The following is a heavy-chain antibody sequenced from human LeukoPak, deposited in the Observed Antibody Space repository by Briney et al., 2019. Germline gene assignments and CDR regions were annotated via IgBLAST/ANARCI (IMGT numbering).Heavy chain of an antibody. CDR2: INPNSGGT. CDR1: GYTFTGYY. CDR3: ARRYSSSWYYFDY. Sequence: GASVKVSCKASGYTFTGYYMHWVRQAPGQGLEWMGWINPNSGGTNYAQKFQGRVTVTRGTSISTAYMELSRLRSDDTAVYYCARRYSSSWYYFDYWGQGTLVTVSS. D-gene: IGHD6-13*01. V-gene: IGHV1-2*02. J-gene: IGHJ4*02.